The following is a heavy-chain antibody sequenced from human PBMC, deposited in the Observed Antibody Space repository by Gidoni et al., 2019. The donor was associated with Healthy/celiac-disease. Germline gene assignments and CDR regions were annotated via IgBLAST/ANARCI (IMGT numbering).Heavy chain of an antibody. CDR3: ARMKVVVVAATYHDAFDI. Sequence: QLQLQESGPGLVKPSETLSLTCTVSGGSISSISYYWGWIRQPPGKGLEWIGSIYYSGSTYYNPSLKSRVTISVDTSKNQFSLKLSSVTAADTAVYYCARMKVVVVAATYHDAFDIWGQGTMVTVSS. CDR1: GGSISSISYY. V-gene: IGHV4-39*01. CDR2: IYYSGST. J-gene: IGHJ3*02. D-gene: IGHD2-15*01.